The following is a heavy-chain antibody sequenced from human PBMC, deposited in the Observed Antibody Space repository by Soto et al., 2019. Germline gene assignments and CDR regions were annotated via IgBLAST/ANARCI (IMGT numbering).Heavy chain of an antibody. V-gene: IGHV3-15*01. CDR3: TTGSTSTKNY. D-gene: IGHD6-6*01. CDR2: IKSKTDGGTT. J-gene: IGHJ4*02. Sequence: EVQLVESGGGLVIPGGSLRLSCAASGFTFSNAWLSWVRQAPGKGLEWVGRIKSKTDGGTTDYTAPVKGRFTISRDDSINTLYLQMNSLKTEDTAVYYCTTGSTSTKNYWGQGTLVTVSS. CDR1: GFTFSNAW.